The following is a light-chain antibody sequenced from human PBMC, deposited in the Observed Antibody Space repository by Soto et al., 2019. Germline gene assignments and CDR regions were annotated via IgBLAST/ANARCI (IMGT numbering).Light chain of an antibody. V-gene: IGKV3-11*01. CDR3: QHRSNRPPT. CDR2: DAS. CDR1: QSVSSF. J-gene: IGKJ4*01. Sequence: VFAGCRATLSLSPGERATLSCRASQSVSSFLAWYQQKPGQAPRLLIYDASNRATGIPARFSGSGSGTDFTLTISSLEPDDFAAYYCQHRSNRPPTFGGGTKAEIQ.